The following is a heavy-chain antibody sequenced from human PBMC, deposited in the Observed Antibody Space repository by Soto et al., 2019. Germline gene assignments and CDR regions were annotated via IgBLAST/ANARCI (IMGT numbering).Heavy chain of an antibody. D-gene: IGHD2-2*01. V-gene: IGHV1-69*04. J-gene: IGHJ5*02. CDR1: GGTFSSYP. CDR2: IIPILGIA. Sequence: QVQLVQSGAEVKKPGSSVKVSCKASGGTFSSYPISWVRQAPGQGLEWMGRIIPILGIANYAQKFQGRVTITADKATSTAYMELSSLRSEDTAVYYCARDRGYCSSTSCYQNNWFDPWGQGTLVTVSS. CDR3: ARDRGYCSSTSCYQNNWFDP.